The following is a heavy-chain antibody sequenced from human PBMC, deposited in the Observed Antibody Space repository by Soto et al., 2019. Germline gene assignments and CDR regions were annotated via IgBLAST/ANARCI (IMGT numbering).Heavy chain of an antibody. CDR2: IIPISDTT. CDR1: GGTFSSYA. Sequence: QVQLVQSGAEVKKPGSSVKVSCKASGGTFSSYAISWVRQAPGQGLEWMGGIIPISDTTNYAQKFQGRVTITADESTNTAYTELSSLRSEDTAVYYCARSQGSSTSLEIYYYYYYGMDVWGQGTTVTVSS. V-gene: IGHV1-69*01. J-gene: IGHJ6*02. CDR3: ARSQGSSTSLEIYYYYYYGMDV. D-gene: IGHD2-2*01.